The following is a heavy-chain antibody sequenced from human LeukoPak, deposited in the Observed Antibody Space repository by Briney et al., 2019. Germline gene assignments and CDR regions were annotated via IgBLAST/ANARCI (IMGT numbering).Heavy chain of an antibody. D-gene: IGHD1-26*01. Sequence: PGGSLRLSCAASGFTFTTYWMSWVRQAPGKGLEWVSAISGSGGSTYYADSVKGRFTISRDNSKNTLYLQMNSLRAEDTAVYYCAARDKLHRATWYFDLWGRGTLVTVSS. CDR2: ISGSGGST. V-gene: IGHV3-23*01. CDR3: AARDKLHRATWYFDL. J-gene: IGHJ2*01. CDR1: GFTFTTYW.